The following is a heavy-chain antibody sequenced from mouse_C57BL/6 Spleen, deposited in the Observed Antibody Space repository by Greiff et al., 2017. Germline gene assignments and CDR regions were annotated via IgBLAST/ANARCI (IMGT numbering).Heavy chain of an antibody. J-gene: IGHJ2*01. CDR2: IYPGDGDT. CDR3: ARSSYSNYVDDYFDY. CDR1: GYAFSSYW. D-gene: IGHD2-5*01. Sequence: VQLQQSGAGLVKPGASVKISCKASGYAFSSYWMHWVRQRPGKGLEWIGQIYPGDGDTNYNGKFKGKATLTADKSSSAAYMQISSLTSEDFAGYVCARSSYSNYVDDYFDYWGQGTTLTVSS. V-gene: IGHV1-80*01.